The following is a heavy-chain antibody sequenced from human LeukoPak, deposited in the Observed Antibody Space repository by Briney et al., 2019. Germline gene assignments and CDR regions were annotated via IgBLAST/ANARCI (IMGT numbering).Heavy chain of an antibody. CDR2: IKQDGSEK. Sequence: GGSLRVSCAASGFTFSSYWMSWVRQAPGKGLEWVANIKQDGSEKYYVDSVKGRFTISRDNAKNSLYLQMNSLRAEDTAVYYCARTITMIVVVPDAFDIWGQGTMVTVSS. V-gene: IGHV3-7*01. CDR1: GFTFSSYW. J-gene: IGHJ3*02. CDR3: ARTITMIVVVPDAFDI. D-gene: IGHD3-22*01.